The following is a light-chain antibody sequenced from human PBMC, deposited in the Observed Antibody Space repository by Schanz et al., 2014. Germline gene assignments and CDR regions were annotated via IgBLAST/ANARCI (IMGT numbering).Light chain of an antibody. Sequence: QSVLTQSSSASASLGSSVKLTCTLSSGRSTYIIAWHQQQPGKAPRYLMKLEGSGSYNRGSGVPDRFSGSSSGAERYLTISSLQSEDEADYYCQTWDTGIRVFGGGTKLTVL. J-gene: IGLJ3*02. CDR2: LEGSGSY. CDR3: QTWDTGIRV. CDR1: SGRSTYI. V-gene: IGLV4-60*03.